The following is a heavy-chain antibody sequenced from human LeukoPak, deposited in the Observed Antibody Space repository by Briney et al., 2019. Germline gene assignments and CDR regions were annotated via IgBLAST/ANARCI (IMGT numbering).Heavy chain of an antibody. J-gene: IGHJ4*02. D-gene: IGHD3-9*01. CDR3: ARVRILSSSAYYLDC. Sequence: GRSLRLSCAASGFTFSGYSMNWVRQAPGKGLEWVSYISSSSSTIYYADSVKGRFTISRDNAKNSLYLQMNSLRDEDTAVYYCARVRILSSSAYYLDCWGQGTLVTVST. CDR1: GFTFSGYS. V-gene: IGHV3-48*02. CDR2: ISSSSSTI.